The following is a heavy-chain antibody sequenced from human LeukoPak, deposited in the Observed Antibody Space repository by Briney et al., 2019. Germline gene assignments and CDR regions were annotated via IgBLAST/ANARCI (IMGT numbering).Heavy chain of an antibody. J-gene: IGHJ4*02. V-gene: IGHV4-59*01. CDR3: ARAEMPGDYDY. CDR2: IYYSGST. CDR1: GGSISSYY. D-gene: IGHD4-17*01. Sequence: PSETLSLTCTVSGGSISSYYWSWIRQPPGKGLEWIGYIYYSGSTNYNPSLKSRVTISVDTSKNQFSLKLSSVTAADTAVYYCARAEMPGDYDYWGRGTLVTVSS.